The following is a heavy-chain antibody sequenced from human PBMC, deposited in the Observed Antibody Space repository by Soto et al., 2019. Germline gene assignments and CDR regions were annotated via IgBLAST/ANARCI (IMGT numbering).Heavy chain of an antibody. CDR2: IYYSGST. CDR1: GGSFSGDY. CDR3: ARGAREQWPKYGVFDY. Sequence: PSETLSLTCAVYGGSFSGDYWSWIRQPPGKGLEWIGYIYYSGSTNYNPSLKSRVTISVDTSKNQFSLKLSSVTAADTAVYYCARGAREQWPKYGVFDYWGQGTLVTVSS. V-gene: IGHV4-59*01. D-gene: IGHD6-19*01. J-gene: IGHJ4*02.